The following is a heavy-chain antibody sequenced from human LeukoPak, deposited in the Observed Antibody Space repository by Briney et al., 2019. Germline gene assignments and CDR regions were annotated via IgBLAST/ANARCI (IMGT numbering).Heavy chain of an antibody. D-gene: IGHD7-27*01. J-gene: IGHJ4*02. V-gene: IGHV1-69*05. CDR2: IIPIFGTA. CDR1: GGTFSSYA. CDR3: ARDRNWGNFDY. Sequence: SVRVSCKASGGTFSSYAISWVRQAPGQGLEWMGGIIPIFGTANYAQKFQGRVTMTRDTSTSTVYMELSSLRSEDTAVYYCARDRNWGNFDYWGQGTLVTVSS.